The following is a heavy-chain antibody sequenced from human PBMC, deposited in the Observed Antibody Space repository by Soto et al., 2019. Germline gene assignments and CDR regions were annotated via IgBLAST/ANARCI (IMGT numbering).Heavy chain of an antibody. J-gene: IGHJ4*02. CDR1: GFSFSSYG. CDR3: ARVSGYSYGNGVFDY. Sequence: GGSLRLSCAASGFSFSSYGMHWVRQAPGKGLEWVAVIWYDGSNKYYADSVKGRFTISRDNSKNTLYLQMNSLRAEDTAVYYSARVSGYSYGNGVFDYWGQGTLVTVSS. D-gene: IGHD5-18*01. CDR2: IWYDGSNK. V-gene: IGHV3-33*01.